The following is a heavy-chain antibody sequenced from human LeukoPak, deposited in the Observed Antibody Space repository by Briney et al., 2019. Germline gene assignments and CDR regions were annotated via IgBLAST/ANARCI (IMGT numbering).Heavy chain of an antibody. D-gene: IGHD6-6*01. CDR3: AREGDSSSSLFR. CDR2: IIPILGIA. J-gene: IGHJ4*02. CDR1: GGTFSSYA. V-gene: IGHV1-69*04. Sequence: ASVKVSCKASGGTFSSYAISWVRQAPGQGLEWMGRIIPILGIANYAQKFQGRVTITADKSTSTAYMELSSLRSEDTAVYYCAREGDSSSSLFRWGQGTLVTVSS.